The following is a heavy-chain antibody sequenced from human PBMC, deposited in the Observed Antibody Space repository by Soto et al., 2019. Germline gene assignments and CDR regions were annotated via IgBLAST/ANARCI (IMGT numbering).Heavy chain of an antibody. J-gene: IGHJ4*02. CDR1: GGTFSSYA. Sequence: QVQLVQSGAEVKKPGSSVKVSCKASGGTFSSYAISWVRQAPGQGLEWMGGIIPIFGTANYAQKFQGRVTITADESTSTDYMELSSLRSEDTAVYYCAIDRGSSGEAYFDYWGQGTLVTVSS. CDR3: AIDRGSSGEAYFDY. D-gene: IGHD6-6*01. CDR2: IIPIFGTA. V-gene: IGHV1-69*01.